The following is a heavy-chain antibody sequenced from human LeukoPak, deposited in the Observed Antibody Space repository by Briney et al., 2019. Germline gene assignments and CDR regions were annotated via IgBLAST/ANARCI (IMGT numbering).Heavy chain of an antibody. J-gene: IGHJ2*01. D-gene: IGHD4-23*01. V-gene: IGHV4-39*01. CDR1: GGSMSSSSHY. CDR3: ARGGYGGNFYWYFDL. CDR2: VYYSGST. Sequence: SETLSLTCTVSGGSMSSSSHYWGWIRQSPGKGLEWIGSVYYSGSTYYNPSLKSRVTISVDTSKNQFSLDLRSVTAADTAIYYCARGGYGGNFYWYFDLWGRGTLVTVSS.